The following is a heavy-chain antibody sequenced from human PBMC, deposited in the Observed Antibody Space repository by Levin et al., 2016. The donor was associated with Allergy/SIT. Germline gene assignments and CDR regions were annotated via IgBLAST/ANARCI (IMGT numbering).Heavy chain of an antibody. J-gene: IGHJ6*02. D-gene: IGHD2-2*01. CDR3: ARDRGRIVVVPSDYYGMDV. Sequence: ASVKVSCKASGYTFTGYYMHWVRQAPGQGLEWMGWINPNSGGTNYAQKFQGRVTMTRDTSISTAYMELSRLRSDDTAVYYCARDRGRIVVVPSDYYGMDVWGQGTTVTVSS. CDR2: INPNSGGT. CDR1: GYTFTGYY. V-gene: IGHV1-2*02.